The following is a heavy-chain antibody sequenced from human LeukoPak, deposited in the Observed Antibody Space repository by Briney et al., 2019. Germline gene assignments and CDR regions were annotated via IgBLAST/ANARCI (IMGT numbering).Heavy chain of an antibody. J-gene: IGHJ4*02. CDR3: ARDKSYGDSSDY. CDR1: GFTFSSYW. D-gene: IGHD4-17*01. V-gene: IGHV3-7*01. CDR2: IKQEGSEK. Sequence: PGGSLRLSCAASGFTFSSYWMSWVRQASGKGLEWVANIKQEGSEKYYVDSVKGRFTISRDNAKNSLYLQMNSLRAEDTAVYYCARDKSYGDSSDYWGQGTLVTVSS.